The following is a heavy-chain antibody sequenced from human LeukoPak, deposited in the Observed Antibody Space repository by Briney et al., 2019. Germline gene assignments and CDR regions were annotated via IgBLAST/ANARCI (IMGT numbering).Heavy chain of an antibody. V-gene: IGHV4-39*01. Sequence: SETLSLTCTVSGGSISSTSYYWGWIRQPPGKGLEWIASIFYSGSAYYNPSLKSRVTISVDTSKNQFSLKLNSVTAADPAVYYCARQGKHYDSSGYGRLNAFDIWGQGTMVTVSS. CDR3: ARQGKHYDSSGYGRLNAFDI. CDR2: IFYSGSA. J-gene: IGHJ3*02. D-gene: IGHD3-22*01. CDR1: GGSISSTSYY.